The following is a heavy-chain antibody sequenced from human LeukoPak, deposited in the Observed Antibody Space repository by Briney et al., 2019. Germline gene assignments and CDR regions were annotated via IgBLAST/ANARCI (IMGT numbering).Heavy chain of an antibody. CDR2: IYSGGST. CDR1: GFTVSSNY. J-gene: IGHJ4*02. CDR3: ARDIAYDSSGYYSPHFDY. Sequence: GGSLRLSCAASGFTVSSNYMSWVRQAPGKGLEWVSVIYSGGSTYYADSVKGRFTISRDNSKNTLYLQMNSLRAEDTAVYYCARDIAYDSSGYYSPHFDYWGQGTLVTVSS. D-gene: IGHD3-22*01. V-gene: IGHV3-53*01.